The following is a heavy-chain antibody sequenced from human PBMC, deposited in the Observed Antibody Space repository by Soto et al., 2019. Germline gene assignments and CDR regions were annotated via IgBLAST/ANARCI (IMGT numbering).Heavy chain of an antibody. Sequence: EVQLVESGGGLIQPGGSLRLSCAVSGFTVSNNYMSWVRQAPGKGLEGVSVIYSGGYTAYGDSVKGRFTISRDNSKNTLSPQIKGLRATAPAVFSWATQPGGGGYWGQGTLVTVSS. V-gene: IGHV3-53*01. CDR1: GFTVSNNY. CDR2: IYSGGYT. J-gene: IGHJ4*02. D-gene: IGHD2-2*01. CDR3: ATQPGGGGY.